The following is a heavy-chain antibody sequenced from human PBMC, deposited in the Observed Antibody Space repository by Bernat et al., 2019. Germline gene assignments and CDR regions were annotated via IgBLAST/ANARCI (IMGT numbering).Heavy chain of an antibody. J-gene: IGHJ4*02. CDR2: INAGNGNT. Sequence: QVQLVQSGAEVKKPGASVKVSCKASGYTFTSYAMHWVCQAPGQRLEWMGWINAGNGNTKYSQKFQGRVTITRDTSASTAYMELSSLRSEDTAVYYCARSGYDLHIAAAFDFDYWGQGTLVTVSS. D-gene: IGHD5-12*01. V-gene: IGHV1-3*01. CDR3: ARSGYDLHIAAAFDFDY. CDR1: GYTFTSYA.